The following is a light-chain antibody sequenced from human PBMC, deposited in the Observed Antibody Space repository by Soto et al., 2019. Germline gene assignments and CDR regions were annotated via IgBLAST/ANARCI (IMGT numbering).Light chain of an antibody. V-gene: IGLV2-14*01. Sequence: QSALTQPASVSGSPGQSIAISCTGTSSDVGAYNYVAWYQQHPGKGPKLMIFDVSDRPSGVSNRFSGSKSGNTASLTISGPQAEDEADYYCSSYTTSSTLVFGGGTKLTVL. J-gene: IGLJ3*02. CDR2: DVS. CDR3: SSYTTSSTLV. CDR1: SSDVGAYNY.